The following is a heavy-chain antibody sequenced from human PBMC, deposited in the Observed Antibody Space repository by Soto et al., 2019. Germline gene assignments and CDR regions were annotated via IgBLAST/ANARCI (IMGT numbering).Heavy chain of an antibody. CDR1: GYAFTGYY. CDR2: INPNSGGT. Sequence: ASVKVSCKASGYAFTGYYMHWVRQAPGQGLEWMGWINPNSGGTNYAQKFQGRVTMTRDTSISTAYMELSRLRSDDTAVYYCARGLRYDYGSGRDPLLDYWGQGTLVTVSS. D-gene: IGHD3-10*01. V-gene: IGHV1-2*02. J-gene: IGHJ4*02. CDR3: ARGLRYDYGSGRDPLLDY.